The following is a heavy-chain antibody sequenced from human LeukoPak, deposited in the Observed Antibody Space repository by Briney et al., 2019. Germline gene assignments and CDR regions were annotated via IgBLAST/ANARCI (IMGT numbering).Heavy chain of an antibody. J-gene: IGHJ3*02. V-gene: IGHV3-23*01. CDR1: GFTFSSYV. CDR2: ISGGGGRT. D-gene: IGHD3-22*01. Sequence: GGSLRLSCAASGFTFSSYVMSWVRQAPGKGLEWVSAISGGGGRTYYADSVKGRITISRDNSKNTLYLQMNSLRAEDTAVYYCAKGTGYCDSSGYDPFDIWGQGTMVTVSS. CDR3: AKGTGYCDSSGYDPFDI.